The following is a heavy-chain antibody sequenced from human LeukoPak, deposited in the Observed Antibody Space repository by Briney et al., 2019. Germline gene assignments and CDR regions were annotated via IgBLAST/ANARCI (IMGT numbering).Heavy chain of an antibody. CDR3: AHRGVVREKYFRH. J-gene: IGHJ1*01. D-gene: IGHD3-10*01. Sequence: SGPTLVKPTQTLTLTCTFSGFSLSRNTVGVGWIRQPPGRALEWLASIYWNDNKRYRPSLRDRVTITKDTSKKQVVLTMTNMDPVDTATYYCAHRGVVREKYFRHWGQGTLVTVS. CDR1: GFSLSRNTVG. CDR2: IYWNDNK. V-gene: IGHV2-5*01.